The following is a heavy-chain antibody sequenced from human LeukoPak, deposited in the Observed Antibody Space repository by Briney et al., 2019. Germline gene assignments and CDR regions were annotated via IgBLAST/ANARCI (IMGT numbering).Heavy chain of an antibody. V-gene: IGHV3-23*01. CDR1: GFTFSSYA. Sequence: GGSLRLSCAASGFTFSSYAMSWVRQPPGKGLEWVSAISGGGGSTYYADAVKGRCTISRDNSKNTLYLQMNSLRAVDTAVYYCAKDGRGSWPLDFDCWGQGTLVTVSS. CDR2: ISGGGGST. CDR3: AKDGRGSWPLDFDC. J-gene: IGHJ4*02. D-gene: IGHD2-15*01.